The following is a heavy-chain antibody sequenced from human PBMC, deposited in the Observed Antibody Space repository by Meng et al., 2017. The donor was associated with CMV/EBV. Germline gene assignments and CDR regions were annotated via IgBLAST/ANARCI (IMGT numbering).Heavy chain of an antibody. V-gene: IGHV4-31*03. CDR1: GGSISSGGYY. Sequence: TLSLTCTVSGGSISSGGYYWSWIRQHPGKGLEWIGYIYYSGSTYYNPSLKSRVTISVDTSKNQFSLKLSSVTAADTAVYYCARDCPSRCSSTSMDVWGQGTTVTVSS. J-gene: IGHJ6*02. CDR3: ARDCPSRCSSTSMDV. D-gene: IGHD2-2*01. CDR2: IYYSGST.